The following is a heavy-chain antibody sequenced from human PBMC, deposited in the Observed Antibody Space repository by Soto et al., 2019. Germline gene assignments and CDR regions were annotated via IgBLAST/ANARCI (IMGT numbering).Heavy chain of an antibody. Sequence: QLQLQESGPRLVKSSQTLSLTCTVSGGSITSGTYFWSWIRQLPGKGLEWIGYIFYNGSTYYNPSLKSRVTISVDPSKNQFSLKISSVTAADTAVYYCARDRRGGTVNFDFWGQGALVTVSS. CDR1: GGSITSGTYF. CDR2: IFYNGST. J-gene: IGHJ4*02. CDR3: ARDRRGGTVNFDF. V-gene: IGHV4-31*03. D-gene: IGHD4-17*01.